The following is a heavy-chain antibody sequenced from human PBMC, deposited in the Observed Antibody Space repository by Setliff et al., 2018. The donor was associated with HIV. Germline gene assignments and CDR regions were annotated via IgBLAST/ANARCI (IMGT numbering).Heavy chain of an antibody. V-gene: IGHV3-23*01. J-gene: IGHJ5*02. Sequence: GSLRLSCAASGFAFRSFAMNWVRQAPGKGLEWVSIISGSGTNTHYADSVKGRFTISRDDSNNVVHPQMNRLRAEDTAVYYCAKSGTYGSGSSYEYNWLDPWGQGTLVTVSS. D-gene: IGHD3-10*01. CDR3: AKSGTYGSGSSYEYNWLDP. CDR2: ISGSGTNT. CDR1: GFAFRSFA.